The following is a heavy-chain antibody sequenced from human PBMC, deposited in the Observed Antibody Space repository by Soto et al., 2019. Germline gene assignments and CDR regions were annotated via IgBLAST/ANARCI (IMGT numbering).Heavy chain of an antibody. CDR1: GFTFDDYA. CDR3: ANSPESSWYAVWFDP. J-gene: IGHJ5*02. Sequence: GGSLRLSCAASGFTFDDYAMHWVRQAPGKGLEWVSGISWNSGSICYADSVKGRFTISRNNAKNSLYLQMNSLRAEDTALYYCANSPESSWYAVWFDPWGQGTLVTVSS. D-gene: IGHD6-13*01. V-gene: IGHV3-9*01. CDR2: ISWNSGSI.